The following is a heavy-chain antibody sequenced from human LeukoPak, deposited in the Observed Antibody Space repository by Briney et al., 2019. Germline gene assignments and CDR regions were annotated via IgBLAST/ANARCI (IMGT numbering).Heavy chain of an antibody. CDR2: MNPNSGNT. D-gene: IGHD5-12*01. V-gene: IGHV1-8*01. CDR1: GYTFTSYD. CDR3: ARGPLYGGYVGDFDY. Sequence: ASVKVSCKASGYTFTSYDINWARQATGQGLEWMGWMNPNSGNTGYAQKFQGRVTMTRNTSISTAYMELSSLRSEDTAVYYCARGPLYGGYVGDFDYWGQGTLVTVSS. J-gene: IGHJ4*02.